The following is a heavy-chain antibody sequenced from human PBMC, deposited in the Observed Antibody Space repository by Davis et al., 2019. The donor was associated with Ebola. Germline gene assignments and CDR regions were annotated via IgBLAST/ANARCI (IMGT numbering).Heavy chain of an antibody. CDR2: MNPNSGNT. J-gene: IGHJ4*02. CDR1: GYSFTDYH. Sequence: ASVKVSCKASGYSFTDYHILWVRQATGQGLEWMGWMNPNSGNTGYAQKFQGRVTMTRNTSISTAYMEVSSLRSEDTAVYYCARAPTWSQINYYCLDYWGQGTLVTVSS. D-gene: IGHD3-22*01. V-gene: IGHV1-8*02. CDR3: ARAPTWSQINYYCLDY.